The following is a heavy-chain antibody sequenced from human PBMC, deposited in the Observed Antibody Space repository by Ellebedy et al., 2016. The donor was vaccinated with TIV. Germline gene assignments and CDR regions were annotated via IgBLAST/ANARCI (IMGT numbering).Heavy chain of an antibody. CDR3: AAAAGAGDDVFDI. CDR1: GFTFIIYS. CDR2: ISSSSRTI. Sequence: GGSLRLSXAASGFTFIIYSLNWVRQAPGKGLEWVSYISSSSRTIYYADSVKGRFTISRDNAKNSLYLQMNSLRAEDTAVYYCAAAAGAGDDVFDIWGQGTMVTVSS. V-gene: IGHV3-48*01. J-gene: IGHJ3*02. D-gene: IGHD6-13*01.